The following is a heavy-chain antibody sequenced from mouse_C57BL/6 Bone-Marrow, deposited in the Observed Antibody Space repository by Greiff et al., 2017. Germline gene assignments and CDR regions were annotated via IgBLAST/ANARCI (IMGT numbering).Heavy chain of an antibody. D-gene: IGHD1-1*01. J-gene: IGHJ4*01. CDR3: ARQGTTVGYYYAMDY. CDR1: GFTFSSYG. Sequence: EVKLVESGGDLVKPGGSLKLSCAASGFTFSSYGMSWVRQTPDKRLEWVATISSGGSYTYYPDSVKGRFTISRDNAKNTLYLQMSSLKSEDTAMYYCARQGTTVGYYYAMDYWGQGTSVTVSS. V-gene: IGHV5-6*02. CDR2: ISSGGSYT.